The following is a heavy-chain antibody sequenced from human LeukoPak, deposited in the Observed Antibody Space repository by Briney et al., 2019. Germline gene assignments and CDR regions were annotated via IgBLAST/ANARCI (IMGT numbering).Heavy chain of an antibody. D-gene: IGHD3-10*01. CDR3: ARDFGASYFDY. CDR2: INYSGST. CDR1: GDSINGYY. Sequence: SETLSLTCTVSGDSINGYYWSWIRQPPGKGLEWIGYINYSGSTNYNPSLKSRVTISVDTSKNQFSLKLSSVTAADTAVYYCARDFGASYFDYWGQGTLVTVSS. V-gene: IGHV4-59*12. J-gene: IGHJ4*02.